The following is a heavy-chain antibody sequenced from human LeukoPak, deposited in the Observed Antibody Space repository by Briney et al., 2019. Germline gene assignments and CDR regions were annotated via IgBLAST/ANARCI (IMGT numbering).Heavy chain of an antibody. CDR1: EYSFTTHW. CDR2: IYPDDFDT. V-gene: IGHV5-51*01. J-gene: IGHJ3*01. CDR3: ARWGDGDVFDL. Sequence: GESLNISCKGSEYSFTTHWIGWVRQMPGKGLEWMGIIYPDDFDTRYSPSFQGQVTISADKSINTAYLQWSSLKASDTAMYYCARWGDGDVFDLWGQGTMVTVSS. D-gene: IGHD2-21*02.